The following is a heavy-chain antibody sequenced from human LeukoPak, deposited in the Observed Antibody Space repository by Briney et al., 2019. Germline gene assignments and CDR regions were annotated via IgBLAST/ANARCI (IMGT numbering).Heavy chain of an antibody. CDR2: IIPIFGTA. J-gene: IGHJ4*02. Sequence: ASVKVSCKASGGTFSSYAISWVRQAPGQGREWVGRIIPIFGTANYAQKFQPRVTITTDESTSTAYMELSRLRSEDTAVYYCARARWELSPHFAYWGQGTLVTV. CDR1: GGTFSSYA. D-gene: IGHD1-26*01. CDR3: ARARWELSPHFAY. V-gene: IGHV1-69*05.